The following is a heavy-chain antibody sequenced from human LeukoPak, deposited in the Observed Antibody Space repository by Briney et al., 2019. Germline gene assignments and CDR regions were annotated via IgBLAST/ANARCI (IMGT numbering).Heavy chain of an antibody. D-gene: IGHD1-20*01. CDR1: GFTLTTYA. V-gene: IGHV3-23*01. CDR3: AKDGYNWIPSDD. CDR2: VSGTGFTT. Sequence: GGSLRLSCVASGFTLTTYAMSWVRQAPGKGLEWVSSVSGTGFTTHYADSVKGRFTISRDTSKNILYLEMSSLRAEDTAVYYCAKDGYNWIPSDDWGQGTLVAVSS. J-gene: IGHJ4*02.